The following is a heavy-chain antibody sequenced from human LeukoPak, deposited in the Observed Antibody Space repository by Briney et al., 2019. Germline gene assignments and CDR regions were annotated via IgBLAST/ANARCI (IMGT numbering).Heavy chain of an antibody. CDR1: NGDINNYY. J-gene: IGHJ6*03. V-gene: IGHV4-59*01. Sequence: SETLSLTCTVSNGDINNYYWSWVRQPPGKGLEWIGYIYYRGSTRYNPSLKSRFTISIDTSNDQVSLRLNSLTAADTAVYYCARSESGVQYFQHYFYIDAWGKGTTVTVSS. D-gene: IGHD2-2*01. CDR2: IYYRGST. CDR3: ARSESGVQYFQHYFYIDA.